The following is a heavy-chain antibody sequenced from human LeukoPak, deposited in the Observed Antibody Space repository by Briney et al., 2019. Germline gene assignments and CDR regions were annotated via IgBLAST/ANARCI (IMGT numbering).Heavy chain of an antibody. V-gene: IGHV1-46*01. CDR1: GYTFTSYY. CDR2: INPSGGST. CDR3: ARDRLYGDYYYYFDY. D-gene: IGHD4-17*01. Sequence: ASVKVSCKASGYTFTSYYMHWVRQAPGQGLEWMGIINPSGGSTSYAQKFQGRVTMTRDTSTSTVYMELSSLRSEDTAVYYCARDRLYGDYYYYFDYWGQGTLVTVSS. J-gene: IGHJ4*02.